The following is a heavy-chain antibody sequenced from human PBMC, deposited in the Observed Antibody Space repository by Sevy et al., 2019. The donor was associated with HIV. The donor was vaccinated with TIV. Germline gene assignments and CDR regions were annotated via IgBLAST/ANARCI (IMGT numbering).Heavy chain of an antibody. CDR1: GGSINSDH. J-gene: IGHJ3*02. Sequence: SETLSLTCTVSGGSINSDHWNWIRQPPGKGLEWIGYVYYTGGTYYNPSLKNRVTISVDRTKNQFSLKLTSVTAADTAVYYCARRNDFDIWGQGTMVTVSS. V-gene: IGHV4-59*08. CDR3: ARRNDFDI. CDR2: VYYTGGT.